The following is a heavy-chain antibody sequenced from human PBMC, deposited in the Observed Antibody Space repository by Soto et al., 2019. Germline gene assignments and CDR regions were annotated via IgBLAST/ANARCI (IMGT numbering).Heavy chain of an antibody. Sequence: SVKVSCKASGGTFSSYTISWVRQAPGQGLEWMGRIIPILGIANYAQKFQGRVTITADKSTSTAYMELSSLRSEDTAVYYCAREGNSAVAGHYWYFDLWGRGTLVTVSS. CDR2: IIPILGIA. J-gene: IGHJ2*01. CDR3: AREGNSAVAGHYWYFDL. CDR1: GGTFSSYT. D-gene: IGHD6-19*01. V-gene: IGHV1-69*04.